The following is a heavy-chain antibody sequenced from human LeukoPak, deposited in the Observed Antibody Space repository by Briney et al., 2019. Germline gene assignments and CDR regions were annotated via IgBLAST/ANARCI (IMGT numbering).Heavy chain of an antibody. CDR1: GFTFSSYW. D-gene: IGHD1-26*01. CDR2: IKQDGSEK. V-gene: IGHV3-7*01. Sequence: GGSLRLSCAASGFTFSSYWMSWVRQAPGKGLEWVANIKQDGSEKYYVDSVKGRFTISRDNAKNSLYLQMNSLRAEDTAVYYYARESGYSGSHFDYWGQGTLVTVSS. CDR3: ARESGYSGSHFDY. J-gene: IGHJ4*02.